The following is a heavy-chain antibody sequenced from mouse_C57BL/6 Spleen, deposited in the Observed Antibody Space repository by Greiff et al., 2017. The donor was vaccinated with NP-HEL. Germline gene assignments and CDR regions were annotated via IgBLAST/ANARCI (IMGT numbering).Heavy chain of an antibody. CDR1: GYTFTDYY. D-gene: IGHD1-1*01. CDR3: ARGDYYGSQYYLDY. CDR2: INPNNGGT. V-gene: IGHV1-26*01. J-gene: IGHJ2*01. Sequence: EVQLQQSGPELVKPGASVKISCKASGYTFTDYYMNWVKQSHGKSLEWIGDINPNNGGTSYNQKFKGKAKLTVDKSSSTAYMELRSRTSEDSAVYYCARGDYYGSQYYLDYWGQGTTLTVSS.